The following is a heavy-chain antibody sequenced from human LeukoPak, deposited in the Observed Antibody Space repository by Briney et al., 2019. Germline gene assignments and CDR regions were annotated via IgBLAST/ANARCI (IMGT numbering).Heavy chain of an antibody. Sequence: GGSLRLSCAASGFTFSNYAMHWVRQAPGKELEWVSDIYCDGGNTYHADSVRGRLTISRDNSTNTLYLQMNSLRAEDTAVYFCARGAVPYFDDLFHPACHYYMDVWGKGTTVTVS. CDR1: GFTFSNYA. CDR2: IYCDGGNT. V-gene: IGHV3-30*04. D-gene: IGHD3-9*01. J-gene: IGHJ6*03. CDR3: ARGAVPYFDDLFHPACHYYMDV.